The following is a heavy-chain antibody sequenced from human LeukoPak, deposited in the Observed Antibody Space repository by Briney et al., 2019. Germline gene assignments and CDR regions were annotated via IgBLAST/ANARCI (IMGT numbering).Heavy chain of an antibody. Sequence: SQTLSLTCTVSGGSISSGSYYWSWIRQPAGKGLEWIGRIYTSGSTNYNPSLKSRVTISVDTSKNQVSMKLSSVTAADTAVYYCAGRTWSGRSDYWGQGTLVTVSS. CDR1: GGSISSGSYY. V-gene: IGHV4-61*02. CDR2: IYTSGST. CDR3: AGRTWSGRSDY. J-gene: IGHJ4*02. D-gene: IGHD3-3*01.